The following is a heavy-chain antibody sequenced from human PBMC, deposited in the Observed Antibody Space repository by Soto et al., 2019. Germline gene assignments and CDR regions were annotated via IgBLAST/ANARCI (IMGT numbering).Heavy chain of an antibody. CDR3: TSAGSGYYYGMDV. J-gene: IGHJ6*02. CDR1: GYTFTGYY. V-gene: IGHV1-2*04. D-gene: IGHD6-13*01. CDR2: INPNSGGT. Sequence: ASVKVSCKASGYTFTGYYMHWVRQAPGQGLEWMGWINPNSGGTNYAQKFQGWVTMTRDTSISTAYMELSRLRSDDTAVYYCTSAGSGYYYGMDVCGLGTTVTVSS.